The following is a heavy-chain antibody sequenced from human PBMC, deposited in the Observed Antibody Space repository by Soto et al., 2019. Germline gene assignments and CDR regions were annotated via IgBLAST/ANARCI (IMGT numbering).Heavy chain of an antibody. D-gene: IGHD5-12*01. CDR2: ISYDGTNK. Sequence: PGGSLRLSCVPSGFTFSTYAMHWVRQAPGKGLEWVAIISYDGTNKYYADSVKGRFTISRDNSKNTVYLQMNSLRAEDTAVYYCARDPMATITLTFDIWGQGTMVTVSS. CDR3: ARDPMATITLTFDI. CDR1: GFTFSTYA. J-gene: IGHJ3*02. V-gene: IGHV3-30*04.